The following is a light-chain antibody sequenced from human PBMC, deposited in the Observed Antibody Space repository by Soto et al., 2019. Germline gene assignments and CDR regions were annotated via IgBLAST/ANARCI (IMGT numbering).Light chain of an antibody. J-gene: IGKJ1*01. CDR1: QSVSTR. Sequence: IQMTQSPSTLSGSVGDRVTITCRASQSVSTRLAWYQQKPSKAPNLLIYEASKLQSGVPSRFSGGGSVREFTLTITGLHPEDSATYYCQQYYDFRTFGQGTKV. CDR3: QQYYDFRT. V-gene: IGKV1-5*03. CDR2: EAS.